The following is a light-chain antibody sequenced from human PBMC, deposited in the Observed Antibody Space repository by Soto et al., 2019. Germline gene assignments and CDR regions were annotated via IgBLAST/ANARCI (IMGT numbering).Light chain of an antibody. CDR1: QSVSNN. CDR3: QQYNNWPGK. Sequence: EIVMTHSPATLSVSPGERATLSCRASQSVSNNLAWYQQKPGQAPRLLIYGASTRATGIPARFSGSGSGTEFTLTISSLQSEDFAVYYCQQYNNWPGKFGQGTKVDIK. J-gene: IGKJ1*01. CDR2: GAS. V-gene: IGKV3-15*01.